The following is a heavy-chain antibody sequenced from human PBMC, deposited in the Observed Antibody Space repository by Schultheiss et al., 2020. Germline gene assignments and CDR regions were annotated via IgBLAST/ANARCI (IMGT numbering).Heavy chain of an antibody. V-gene: IGHV4-59*06. J-gene: IGHJ5*02. CDR2: IYYSGST. D-gene: IGHD6-19*01. CDR1: GGSISSYY. Sequence: SETLSLTCTVSGGSISSYYWSWIRQPPGKGLEWIGYIYYSGSTYYNPSLKSLVTISVDTSKNQFSLKLSSVTAADTAVYYCARVGWYGWFDPWGQGTLVTVSS. CDR3: ARVGWYGWFDP.